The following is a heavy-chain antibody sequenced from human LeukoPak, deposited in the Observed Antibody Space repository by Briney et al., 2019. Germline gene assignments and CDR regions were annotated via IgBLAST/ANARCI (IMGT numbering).Heavy chain of an antibody. CDR3: ARTGSLGPNFDY. CDR2: IYDSGTT. Sequence: SETLSLTCTVSGGSISGYYWSWIRQPPGKGLEWIGYIYDSGTTNYKSSLKSRVTISVDTSKNQFSLKLSSVTAADTAVYYCARTGSLGPNFDYWGQGTLVTVSS. CDR1: GGSISGYY. V-gene: IGHV4-59*01. D-gene: IGHD3-10*01. J-gene: IGHJ4*02.